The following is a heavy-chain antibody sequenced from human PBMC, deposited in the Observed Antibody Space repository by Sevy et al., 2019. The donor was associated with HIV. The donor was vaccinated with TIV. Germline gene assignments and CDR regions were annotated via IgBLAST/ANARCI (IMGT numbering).Heavy chain of an antibody. J-gene: IGHJ4*02. Sequence: SLTCAVSGAAVSGYFWSWVRQPPGKGLEWLGYIYDGGTTNYNPSLDSRLTISVDTSKNQFSLKLSSVTAADTAVYYCARGLQLWLGHFDYWGQGTLVTVSS. CDR3: ARGLQLWLGHFDY. CDR1: GAAVSGYF. V-gene: IGHV4-59*02. D-gene: IGHD5-18*01. CDR2: IYDGGTT.